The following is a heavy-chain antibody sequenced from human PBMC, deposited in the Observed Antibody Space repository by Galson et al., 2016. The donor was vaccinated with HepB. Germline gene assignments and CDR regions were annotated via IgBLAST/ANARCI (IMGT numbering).Heavy chain of an antibody. CDR1: GFIFSRYA. Sequence: SLRLSCAASGFIFSRYAMSWVRQAPGKGLEWVSAISGTPPTTDHADSVKGRFTISRDDSKNTLFLQMSSLRAEDMAVYYCASHMGIGFYFDHWGQGALVTVSS. V-gene: IGHV3-23*01. CDR3: ASHMGIGFYFDH. J-gene: IGHJ4*02. CDR2: ISGTPPTT. D-gene: IGHD7-27*01.